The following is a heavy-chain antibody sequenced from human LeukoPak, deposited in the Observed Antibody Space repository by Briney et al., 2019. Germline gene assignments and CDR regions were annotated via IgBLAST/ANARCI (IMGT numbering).Heavy chain of an antibody. Sequence: ASVKVSCKASGYTFTGYFLQWVRQAPGQGLEWMARVNPNRGGTNYAQKFQGRVTMTRDTSISTAYMELSRLRSDDTAVYYCARGRTIFGVITHLFDYWGQGTLVTVSS. J-gene: IGHJ4*02. D-gene: IGHD3-3*01. CDR3: ARGRTIFGVITHLFDY. CDR2: VNPNRGGT. CDR1: GYTFTGYF. V-gene: IGHV1-2*06.